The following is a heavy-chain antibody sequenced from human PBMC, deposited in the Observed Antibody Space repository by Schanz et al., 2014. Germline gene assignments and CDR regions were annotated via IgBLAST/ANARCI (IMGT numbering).Heavy chain of an antibody. Sequence: VQLVESGGGVVQPGRSLRLSCAASEFTFSSYKMNWVRQAPGKGLEWVSSISSSGSYIHYADSVKGRFTISRDNSKNTLYLQMNSLRADDTAVYFCARAHGNNWYGKGLDYWGQGTQVTVSS. D-gene: IGHD1-1*01. V-gene: IGHV3-21*01. CDR2: ISSSGSYI. CDR1: EFTFSSYK. CDR3: ARAHGNNWYGKGLDY. J-gene: IGHJ4*02.